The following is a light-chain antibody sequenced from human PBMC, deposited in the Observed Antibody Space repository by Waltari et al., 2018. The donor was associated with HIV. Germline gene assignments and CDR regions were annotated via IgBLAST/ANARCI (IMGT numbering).Light chain of an antibody. J-gene: IGKJ4*01. Sequence: DIVMTQSPDSLPVSLGERATINCRASRTVLYSSNNQTYLAWYQQKPGHPPKVGLHWSSTRAVGVPGRFSGSGSGTNCSRTISSLQADDVSMYCCQQYFSLLHTFGGGTKLEIK. V-gene: IGKV4-1*01. CDR3: QQYFSLLHT. CDR2: WSS. CDR1: RTVLYSSNNQTY.